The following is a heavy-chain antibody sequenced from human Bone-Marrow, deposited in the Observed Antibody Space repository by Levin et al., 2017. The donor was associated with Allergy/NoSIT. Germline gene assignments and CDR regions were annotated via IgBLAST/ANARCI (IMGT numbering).Heavy chain of an antibody. V-gene: IGHV4-59*01. Sequence: TSETLSLTCTVSGGSISSYYWSWIRQPPGKGLEWIEYIHYNGNTNYNPSLKSRVTISIDRSKNQFSLKVSSVTAADTAVYYCARAPHGDNGGYFDHWGQGILVTVSS. CDR1: GGSISSYY. J-gene: IGHJ4*02. CDR2: IHYNGNT. D-gene: IGHD4-23*01. CDR3: ARAPHGDNGGYFDH.